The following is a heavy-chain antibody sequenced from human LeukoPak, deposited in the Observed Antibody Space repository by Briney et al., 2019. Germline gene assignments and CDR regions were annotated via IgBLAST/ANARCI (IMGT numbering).Heavy chain of an antibody. V-gene: IGHV1-2*02. CDR3: ARVVRGNNWNYREASFDY. J-gene: IGHJ4*02. CDR1: GYTFTGYY. CDR2: INPNSGGT. D-gene: IGHD1-7*01. Sequence: GASVKVSCKASGYTFTGYYMHWVRQAPGQGLEWMGWINPNSGGTNYAQKFQGRVTMTRDTSISTAYMELSRLRSDGTAVYYCARVVRGNNWNYREASFDYWGQGTLVTVSS.